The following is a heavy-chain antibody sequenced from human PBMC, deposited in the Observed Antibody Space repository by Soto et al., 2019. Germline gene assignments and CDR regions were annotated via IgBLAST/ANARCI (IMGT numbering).Heavy chain of an antibody. CDR1: GGTFSSYA. D-gene: IGHD6-19*01. Sequence: QVQLVQSGAEVKKPGSSVKVSCKASGGTFSSYAISWVRQAPGQGLEWMGGIIPIFGTANYAQKFQGRVTIXXDXSXXTAYMELSSLRSEDTAVYYCAGNVYSSGWYDYFDYWGQGTLVTVSS. J-gene: IGHJ4*02. CDR2: IIPIFGTA. CDR3: AGNVYSSGWYDYFDY. V-gene: IGHV1-69*12.